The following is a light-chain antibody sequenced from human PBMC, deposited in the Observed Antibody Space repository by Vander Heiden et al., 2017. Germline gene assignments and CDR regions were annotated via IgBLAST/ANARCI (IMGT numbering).Light chain of an antibody. J-gene: IGKJ2*01. CDR2: WAS. Sequence: DIGVTESPHSLAVSLGETANIDCKSSQTSLNSSNNKYYLDWYQPKPGQPPKVLISWASIREFRATDRFSGSGSETAFTLSIRSLQDEAVGVYYCQKHYRTPYTFGQGTKLEI. CDR3: QKHYRTPYT. CDR1: QTSLNSSNNKYY. V-gene: IGKV4-1*01.